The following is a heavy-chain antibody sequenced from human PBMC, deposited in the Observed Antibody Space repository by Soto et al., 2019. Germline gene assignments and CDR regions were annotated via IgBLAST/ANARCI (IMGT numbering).Heavy chain of an antibody. V-gene: IGHV3-48*03. Sequence: PGGSLRLSCAASGFTFSSYEMNWVRQAPGKGLEWVSYISSSGSTIYYADSVKGRFTISRDNAKNSLYLQMNSLRAEDTAVYYCAELDIVVVPAAIPWGQGTLVTVSS. D-gene: IGHD2-2*01. CDR2: ISSSGSTI. CDR3: AELDIVVVPAAIP. J-gene: IGHJ5*02. CDR1: GFTFSSYE.